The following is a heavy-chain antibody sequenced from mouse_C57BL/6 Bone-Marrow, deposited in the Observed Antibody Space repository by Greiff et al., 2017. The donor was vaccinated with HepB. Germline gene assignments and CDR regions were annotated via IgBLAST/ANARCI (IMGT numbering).Heavy chain of an antibody. V-gene: IGHV1-26*01. CDR1: GYTFTDYY. D-gene: IGHD2-3*01. Sequence: VQLQQSGPELVKPGASVKISCKASGYTFTDYYMNWVKQSHGKSLEWIGDINPNNGGTSYNQKFKGKATLTVDKSSSTAYMELRSLTSEDSAVYYCARPIYRYYFDYWGQGTTLTVSS. CDR2: INPNNGGT. J-gene: IGHJ2*01. CDR3: ARPIYRYYFDY.